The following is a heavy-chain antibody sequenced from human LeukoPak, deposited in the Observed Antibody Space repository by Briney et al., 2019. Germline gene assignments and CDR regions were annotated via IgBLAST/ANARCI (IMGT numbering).Heavy chain of an antibody. Sequence: SQTLSLTCTVSGGSISSGDYYWSWIRQPPGKGLEWIGYIYYSGSTYYNPSLKSRVTISVDTSKNQFSLKLSSVTAADTAVYYCARVGDLYCSSTSCSTDYYYYMDVWGKGTTVTASS. CDR2: IYYSGST. V-gene: IGHV4-30-4*08. J-gene: IGHJ6*03. CDR1: GGSISSGDYY. D-gene: IGHD2-2*01. CDR3: ARVGDLYCSSTSCSTDYYYYMDV.